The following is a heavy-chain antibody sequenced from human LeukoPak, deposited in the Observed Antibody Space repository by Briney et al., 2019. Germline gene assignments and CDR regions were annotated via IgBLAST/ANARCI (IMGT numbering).Heavy chain of an antibody. Sequence: KSSETLSLTCAVYGGSFSGYYWSWIRQPPGKGLEWIGEINHSGSTNYNPSFKSRVTISVDTSKNQFSLKLSSVTAADTAVYYCASHYYDFWSGLDYWGQGTLVTVSS. CDR3: ASHYYDFWSGLDY. V-gene: IGHV4-34*01. CDR2: INHSGST. D-gene: IGHD3-3*01. J-gene: IGHJ4*02. CDR1: GGSFSGYY.